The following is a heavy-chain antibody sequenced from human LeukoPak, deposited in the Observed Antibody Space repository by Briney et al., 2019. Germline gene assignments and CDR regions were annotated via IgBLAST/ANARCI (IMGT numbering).Heavy chain of an antibody. V-gene: IGHV1-18*01. D-gene: IGHD3-10*01. CDR3: AREDTMAIFDY. J-gene: IGHJ4*02. Sequence: ASVKVSCKASGYTFTSYAMNWVRQAPGQGLEWMGWISAYNGNTNYAQKLQGRVTMTTDTSTSTAYMELRSLRSDDTAVYYCAREDTMAIFDYWGQGTLVTVSS. CDR1: GYTFTSYA. CDR2: ISAYNGNT.